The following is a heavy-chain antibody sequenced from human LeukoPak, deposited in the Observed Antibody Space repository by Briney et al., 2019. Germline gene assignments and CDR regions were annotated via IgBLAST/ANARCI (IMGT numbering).Heavy chain of an antibody. Sequence: GGSLRLSCAASGFTFSIHAMSWVRQAPGKGLEWVSTISGSGGSTNYADSVKGRFTISRDNSKNTLYLQMNSLRADDTAVYYCAKDYYDSRNYFDYWGQGTLVTVSS. J-gene: IGHJ4*02. CDR3: AKDYYDSRNYFDY. D-gene: IGHD3-22*01. V-gene: IGHV3-23*01. CDR2: ISGSGGST. CDR1: GFTFSIHA.